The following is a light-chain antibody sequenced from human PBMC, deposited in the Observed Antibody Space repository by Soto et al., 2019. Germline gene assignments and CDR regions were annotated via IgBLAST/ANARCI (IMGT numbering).Light chain of an antibody. Sequence: QSALTQPASVSGSPGQSITICCTGNSGDIGGYNYVSWYQQHPGKAPKLLISEVTNRPSGVSNRFSGSKSGNTASLTISGLQAEDEADYYCSSYTTNSTPVVFGGGTKLTVL. CDR3: SSYTTNSTPVV. CDR2: EVT. V-gene: IGLV2-14*01. CDR1: SGDIGGYNY. J-gene: IGLJ2*01.